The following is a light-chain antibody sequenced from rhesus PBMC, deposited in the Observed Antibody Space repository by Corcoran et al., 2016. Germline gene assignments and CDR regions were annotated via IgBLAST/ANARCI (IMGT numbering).Light chain of an antibody. CDR2: DAS. CDR1: QSVSSS. CDR3: QQYSNWPLT. J-gene: IGKJ4*01. V-gene: IGKV3-17*01. Sequence: EIVLTQSPATLSLSPGERATLSCRASQSVSSSLAWYQQKPGQAPRLLIYDASSRAPGIPARVSGRGSGTDFTLTISGLDPEDVGVYYCQQYSNWPLTFGGGTKVELK.